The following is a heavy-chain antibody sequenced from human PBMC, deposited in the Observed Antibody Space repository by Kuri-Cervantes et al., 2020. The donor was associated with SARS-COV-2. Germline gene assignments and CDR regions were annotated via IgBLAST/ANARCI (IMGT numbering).Heavy chain of an antibody. V-gene: IGHV1-2*02. D-gene: IGHD6-13*01. J-gene: IGHJ3*02. CDR2: INPNSGGT. Sequence: ASVKVSCKASGYTFTSYGISWVRQAPGQGLEWMGWINPNSGGTNYAQKFQGRVTMTRDTSISTACMELSRLRSDDTAVYYCARDSATSRSAFDIWGQGTMVTVSS. CDR3: ARDSATSRSAFDI. CDR1: GYTFTSYG.